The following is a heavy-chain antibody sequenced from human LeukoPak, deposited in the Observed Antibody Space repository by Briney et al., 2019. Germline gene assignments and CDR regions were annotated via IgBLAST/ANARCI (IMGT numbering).Heavy chain of an antibody. CDR1: GGTYRSYA. D-gene: IGHD6-13*01. CDR3: AKDPPQQLVEGWFDP. J-gene: IGHJ5*02. Sequence: ASVKVSCQASGGTYRSYAMSWVRQAPGKGLEWVSAINGSCGSTYYADSVKGRFTISRDNSKNTLYLQLSSLRAEDTAVYYCAKDPPQQLVEGWFDPWGQGTLVTVSS. CDR2: INGSCGST. V-gene: IGHV3-23*01.